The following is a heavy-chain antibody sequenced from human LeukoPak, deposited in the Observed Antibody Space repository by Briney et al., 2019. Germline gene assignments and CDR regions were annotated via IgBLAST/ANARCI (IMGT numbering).Heavy chain of an antibody. CDR3: AKRGVVIRVFLVGFHKEAYYFDS. Sequence: GGSLRLSCAVSGITLSNYGMSWVRQAPGKGLEWVAGLSGSGGGTNYADSVRGRFTIPRDNPKNTLYLQMNSLRAEDTAVYFCAKRGVVIRVFLVGFHKEAYYFDSWGQGALVTVSS. J-gene: IGHJ4*02. V-gene: IGHV3-23*01. CDR2: LSGSGGGT. D-gene: IGHD3-10*01. CDR1: GITLSNYG.